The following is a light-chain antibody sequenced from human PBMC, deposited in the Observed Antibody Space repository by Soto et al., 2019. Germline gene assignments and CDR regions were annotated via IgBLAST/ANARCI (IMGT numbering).Light chain of an antibody. J-gene: IGKJ1*01. CDR1: QSVSSTF. CDR2: GAS. V-gene: IGKV3-20*01. Sequence: EIVLTQSPGSLSLSPGERATLSCRASQSVSSTFFAWYQQRPGQAPRLLMYGASSRATGIPERFSGSGSGTAFPLTISRLEPEDFAVYSCQQFDSSVTFGQGTKVELK. CDR3: QQFDSSVT.